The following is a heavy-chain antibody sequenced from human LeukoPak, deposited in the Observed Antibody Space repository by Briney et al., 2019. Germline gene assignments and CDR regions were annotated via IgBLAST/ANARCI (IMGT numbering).Heavy chain of an antibody. D-gene: IGHD6-13*01. J-gene: IGHJ4*02. CDR1: GYTFTSYY. CDR3: ARERVSAAGTE. Sequence: ASVKVSCKASGYTFTSYYMHWVRQATGQGLEWMGWMNPNSGNTGYAQKFQGRVTMTRNTSVSTAYMELSRLRSDDTAVYYCARERVSAAGTEWGQGTLVTISS. V-gene: IGHV1-8*02. CDR2: MNPNSGNT.